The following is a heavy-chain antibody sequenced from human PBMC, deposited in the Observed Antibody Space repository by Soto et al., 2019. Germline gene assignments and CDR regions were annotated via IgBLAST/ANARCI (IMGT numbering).Heavy chain of an antibody. CDR2: IYHSGST. CDR3: ARVVGGYYYGMGV. CDR1: GGSISSSNW. V-gene: IGHV4-4*02. J-gene: IGHJ6*04. D-gene: IGHD2-2*01. Sequence: QVQLQESGPGLVKPSGTLSLTCAVSGGSISSSNWWSWVRQPPGKGLEWIGEIYHSGSTNYNPSPXXRXSITVAKSKNHCSLKLSSVTAADTAVYDCARVVGGYYYGMGVWGEGTTVTVSS.